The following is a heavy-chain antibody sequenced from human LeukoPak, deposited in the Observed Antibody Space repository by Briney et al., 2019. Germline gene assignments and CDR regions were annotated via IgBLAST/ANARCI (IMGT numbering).Heavy chain of an antibody. D-gene: IGHD3-22*01. V-gene: IGHV1-2*02. CDR1: GYTFTAYY. CDR2: ITPNSGGT. J-gene: IGHJ4*02. CDR3: ARGGDYYDSSGYYYLDY. Sequence: ASVKVSCKASGYTFTAYYMHWVRQDPGQGLEWMGWITPNSGGTKYAQRFQGRVTMTRDTSISTAYMELSSLRSEDTAVYYCARGGDYYDSSGYYYLDYWGQGTLVTVSS.